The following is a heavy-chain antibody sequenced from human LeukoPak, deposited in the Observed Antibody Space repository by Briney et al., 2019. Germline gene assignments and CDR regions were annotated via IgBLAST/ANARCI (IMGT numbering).Heavy chain of an antibody. CDR3: ARAWAAAGRRYFDY. J-gene: IGHJ4*02. CDR2: MNPNSGNT. V-gene: IGHV1-8*01. CDR1: GYTFTSYD. D-gene: IGHD6-13*01. Sequence: ASVKVSCKASGYTFTSYDINWVRQATGQGLEWMGWMNPNSGNTGYAQKFQGRVTMTRNTSISTAYMELSSLRSEDTAVYYCARAWAAAGRRYFDYWGQGTLVTVSS.